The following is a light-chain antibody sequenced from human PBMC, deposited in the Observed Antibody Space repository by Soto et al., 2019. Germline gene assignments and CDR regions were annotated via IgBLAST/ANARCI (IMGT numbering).Light chain of an antibody. Sequence: EIVLTQSPATLSLSPGERATLSCRASQSVSSYLAWYRQKPGQAPRLLIYDASNRATGIPARFSGSGSGTAFTLTISSLEPEDFAVYYCQQRSNWLFTFGPGTKVDIK. CDR1: QSVSSY. V-gene: IGKV3-11*01. CDR3: QQRSNWLFT. CDR2: DAS. J-gene: IGKJ3*01.